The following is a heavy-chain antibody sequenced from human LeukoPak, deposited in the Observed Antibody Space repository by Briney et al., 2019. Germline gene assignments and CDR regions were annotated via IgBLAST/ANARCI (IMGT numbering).Heavy chain of an antibody. D-gene: IGHD4-17*01. J-gene: IGHJ4*02. Sequence: GSVKVSCKASGYTFTSYGMSWVRQAPGQGLEGMGWISAYNGNTNYAQKLQGRVTMTTDKSTNTAYMELRSLRSDDTAGYYCAREMGCTVNTFYYFAYWGQGPLVPVSS. CDR3: AREMGCTVNTFYYFAY. V-gene: IGHV1-18*01. CDR1: GYTFTSYG. CDR2: ISAYNGNT.